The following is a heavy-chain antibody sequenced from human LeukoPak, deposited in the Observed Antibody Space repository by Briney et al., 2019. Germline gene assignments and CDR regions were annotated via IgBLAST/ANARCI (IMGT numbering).Heavy chain of an antibody. CDR1: GYTFTGYY. D-gene: IGHD6-13*01. J-gene: IGHJ4*02. Sequence: GASVKVSCKASGYTFTGYYMHWVQQAPGQGLEWMGWINPNSGGTNFAQKFQGRVTMTRDTSISTAYMELSRLRSDDTAVYYCARGAGSSWYLNYFDYWGQGTLVTVSS. CDR2: INPNSGGT. CDR3: ARGAGSSWYLNYFDY. V-gene: IGHV1-2*02.